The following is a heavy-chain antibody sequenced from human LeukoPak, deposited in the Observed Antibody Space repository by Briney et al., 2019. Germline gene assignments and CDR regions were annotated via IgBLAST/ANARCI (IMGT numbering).Heavy chain of an antibody. CDR1: GYTFIGHY. CDR2: INSNSGGT. V-gene: IGHV1-2*02. J-gene: IGHJ3*02. Sequence: ASVKVSCKASGYTFIGHYMQWGRPAPGQGLEWMGWINSNSGGTKYAQKFQGSVIMTRDTSLSTAYMELSRLKTHDTAVYFCARGKIHSWSDAFDIWGEGTTVTVSS. D-gene: IGHD5-18*01. CDR3: ARGKIHSWSDAFDI.